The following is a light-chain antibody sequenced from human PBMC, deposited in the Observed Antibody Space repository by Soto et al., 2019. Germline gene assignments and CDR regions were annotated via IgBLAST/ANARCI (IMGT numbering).Light chain of an antibody. CDR2: GNY. V-gene: IGLV1-40*01. J-gene: IGLJ2*01. Sequence: QSVLTQPPSVSGAPGQTVTISCTGSTSNIGAGYDVHWYQQFPGTAPKLLIYGNYNRPSGVPDRFSGSKSGTSVSLAITGLHPEDEADYYCQSYDSSLRGHVVFGGGTKLTVL. CDR3: QSYDSSLRGHVV. CDR1: TSNIGAGYD.